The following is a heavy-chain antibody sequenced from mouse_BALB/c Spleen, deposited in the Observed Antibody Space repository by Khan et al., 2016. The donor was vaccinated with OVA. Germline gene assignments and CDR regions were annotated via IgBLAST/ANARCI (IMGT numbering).Heavy chain of an antibody. CDR1: GFSLTNYG. D-gene: IGHD2-10*01. J-gene: IGHJ4*01. CDR3: AQKPYHHYNVMDY. Sequence: QVQLKESGPGLVAPSQSLSITCTISGFSLTNYGVHWVRQPPGKGLEWLVLMWSDGSTTYNSALKSRLTISKDNSKSQVFLKMNSLQTNDTAMYFRAQKPYHHYNVMDYRGQGTSVTVSP. V-gene: IGHV2-6-1*01. CDR2: MWSDGST.